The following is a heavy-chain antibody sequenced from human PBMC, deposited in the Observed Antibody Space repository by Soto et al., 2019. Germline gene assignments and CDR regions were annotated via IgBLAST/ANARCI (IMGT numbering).Heavy chain of an antibody. CDR2: ITPDNGNT. Sequence: QVQLLQSGAEVKEPGASLKVSCKASGYNFVTFGVSWVRQGPGQGLEWMGWITPDNGNTNYAQRFQGRATMTTDTSTSTAYMEVRSLRSDDTAVYYCARLAPCAGDPCYSLPLDLWDQGALVTVSS. CDR1: GYNFVTFG. J-gene: IGHJ1*01. CDR3: ARLAPCAGDPCYSLPLDL. V-gene: IGHV1-18*01. D-gene: IGHD2-21*01.